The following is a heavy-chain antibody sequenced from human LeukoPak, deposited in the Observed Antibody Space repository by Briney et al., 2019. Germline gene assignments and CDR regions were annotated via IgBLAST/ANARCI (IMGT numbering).Heavy chain of an antibody. V-gene: IGHV1-46*01. CDR2: INPSGGST. D-gene: IGHD3-10*01. CDR1: GYTFTSYY. CDR3: ARERLAMVRGVIPKEAWGWFDP. J-gene: IGHJ5*02. Sequence: GASVKVSCKASGYTFTSYYMHWVRQAPGQGLEWMGIINPSGGSTSYAQKFQGRVTMTRDTSTSTVYMELSSVTAADTAVYYCARERLAMVRGVIPKEAWGWFDPWGQGTLVTVSS.